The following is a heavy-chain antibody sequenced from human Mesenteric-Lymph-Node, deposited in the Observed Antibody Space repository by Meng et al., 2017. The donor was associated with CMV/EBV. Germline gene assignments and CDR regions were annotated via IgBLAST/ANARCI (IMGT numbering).Heavy chain of an antibody. CDR3: ARYSPPLYYYDSSGSQGVDY. CDR1: GGSVRSAGYY. Sequence: SETLSLTCTVSGGSVRSAGYYWSWIRQPPGKGLEWIGYIYYSGSTNYNPSLKSRVTISVDTSKNQFSLKLSSVTAADTAVYYCARYSPPLYYYDSSGSQGVDYWGQGTLVTVSS. D-gene: IGHD3-22*01. J-gene: IGHJ4*02. CDR2: IYYSGST. V-gene: IGHV4-61*08.